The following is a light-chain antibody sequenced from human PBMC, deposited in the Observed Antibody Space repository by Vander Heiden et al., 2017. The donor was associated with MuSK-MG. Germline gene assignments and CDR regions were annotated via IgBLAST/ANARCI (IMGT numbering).Light chain of an antibody. CDR2: GAS. CDR3: QQYNNWPFT. J-gene: IGKJ3*01. CDR1: QSVSSN. Sequence: EIVMTQSPATLSVSPGERATLSCRASQSVSSNLAWYQQKPGQAPRLLIYGASTRATGIPARFSGSGSGTEFTLTISSLQSEDFAVYYCQQYNNWPFTFGPGTKVXFK. V-gene: IGKV3-15*01.